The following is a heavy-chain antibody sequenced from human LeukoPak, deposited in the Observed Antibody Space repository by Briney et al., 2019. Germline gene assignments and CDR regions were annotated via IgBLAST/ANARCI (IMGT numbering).Heavy chain of an antibody. CDR1: GYTFTRHY. CDR3: ARDHSDTKPRPNWWFDP. CDR2: IGPADGAR. V-gene: IGHV1-46*01. D-gene: IGHD1-1*01. Sequence: ASVKVSCKTSGYTFTRHYVHWVRQAPGQGVEWVGVIGPADGARSYAPRFQGRVTMTRDTSTSTVYMELSSLRSEDTAVYYCARDHSDTKPRPNWWFDPWGQGTLVIVSS. J-gene: IGHJ5*02.